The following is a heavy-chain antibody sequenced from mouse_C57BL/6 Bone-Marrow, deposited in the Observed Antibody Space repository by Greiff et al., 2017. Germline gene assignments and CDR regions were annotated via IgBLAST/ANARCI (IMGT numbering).Heavy chain of an antibody. V-gene: IGHV1-53*01. Sequence: QVQLQQPGTELVKPGASVKLSCKASGYTFTSYWMHWVKQRPGQGLEWIGNINPSNGGTNYNEKFKSKATLTVDKSSSTAYMELSSLTSEDSAVYYCARGGGIYYDGSSYVKAYWGQGTLVTVSA. CDR2: INPSNGGT. CDR3: ARGGGIYYDGSSYVKAY. CDR1: GYTFTSYW. D-gene: IGHD1-1*01. J-gene: IGHJ3*01.